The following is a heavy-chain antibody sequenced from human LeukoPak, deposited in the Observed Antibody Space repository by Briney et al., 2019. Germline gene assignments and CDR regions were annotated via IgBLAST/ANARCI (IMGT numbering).Heavy chain of an antibody. V-gene: IGHV1-2*02. D-gene: IGHD3-22*01. J-gene: IGHJ4*02. CDR3: ARPPVYDSVKIEDY. CDR2: IDPNSGET. Sequence: ASVTLSCKASGYTFTGYYVHWMRQAPGQGLEWMGWIDPNSGETNYAQKFQARVSMTRDTSISTAYMDLSRLRSDDTAVYYCARPPVYDSVKIEDYWGQGTLVTVSS. CDR1: GYTFTGYY.